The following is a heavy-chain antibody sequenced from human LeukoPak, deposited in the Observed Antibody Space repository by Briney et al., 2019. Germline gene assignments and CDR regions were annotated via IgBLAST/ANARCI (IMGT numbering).Heavy chain of an antibody. D-gene: IGHD4-17*01. V-gene: IGHV3-48*03. J-gene: IGHJ4*02. CDR3: ASPSGYGDFDY. CDR1: GFTFSSYE. CDR2: ISSSGSTI. Sequence: GGSLRLSCAASGFTFSSYEMNWVRRAPGKGLEWVSYISSSGSTIYYADSVKGRFTISRDNAKNSLYLQMNSLRAEDTAVYYCASPSGYGDFDYWGQGTLVTVSS.